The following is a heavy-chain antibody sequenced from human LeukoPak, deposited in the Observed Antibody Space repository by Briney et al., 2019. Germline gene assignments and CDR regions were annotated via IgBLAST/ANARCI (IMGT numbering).Heavy chain of an antibody. Sequence: KPSETLSLTCTVSGGSISSYYWSWIRQPPGKGLEWIGYIYYSGSTYYNPSLKSRVTISVDTSKNQFSLKLSSVTAADTAVYYCARVYYYDNSGYGKDYFDYWGQGTLVTVSS. J-gene: IGHJ4*02. CDR1: GGSISSYY. CDR2: IYYSGST. V-gene: IGHV4-59*08. CDR3: ARVYYYDNSGYGKDYFDY. D-gene: IGHD3-22*01.